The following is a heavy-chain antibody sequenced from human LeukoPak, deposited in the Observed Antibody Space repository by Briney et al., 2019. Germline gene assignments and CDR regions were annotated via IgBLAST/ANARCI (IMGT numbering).Heavy chain of an antibody. Sequence: RPSETLSLTCTVSGGSISSYYWNWIRQPPGKGLEWIGSSHYSGSTNYNPSLKSRVSISVDASKNQFSLKLSSVTAADTAVYYCAREFRIPAARVYSSDSWGQGTLVTVFS. CDR1: GGSISSYY. CDR3: AREFRIPAARVYSSDS. CDR2: SHYSGST. J-gene: IGHJ4*02. V-gene: IGHV4-59*01. D-gene: IGHD6-25*01.